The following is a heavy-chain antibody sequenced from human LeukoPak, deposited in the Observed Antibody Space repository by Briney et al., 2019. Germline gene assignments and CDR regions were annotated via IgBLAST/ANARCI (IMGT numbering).Heavy chain of an antibody. CDR1: GYSFTSYW. V-gene: IGHV5-10-1*01. Sequence: ESLMISCKGSGYSFTSYWISWVRQMRGKGLEWMGRIDPSDSYTNYSPSFHGHVTISADKSISTAYLQWSSLKASDTAMYYCAIGASHRVNSSGLLWGQGTLVTVSS. D-gene: IGHD6-19*01. CDR3: AIGASHRVNSSGLL. CDR2: IDPSDSYT. J-gene: IGHJ4*02.